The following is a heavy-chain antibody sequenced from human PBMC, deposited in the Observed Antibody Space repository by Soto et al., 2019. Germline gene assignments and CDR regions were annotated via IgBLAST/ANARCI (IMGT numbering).Heavy chain of an antibody. J-gene: IGHJ4*02. CDR1: GGSISSYY. Sequence: PSETLSLTCTVSGGSISSYYWSWIRQPPGKGLEWIGYIYYSGSTNYNPSLKSRVTISVYTSKNQFSLKLSSVTAADTAVYYCARDLYGSGGVFDYWGQGPRSPSPQ. D-gene: IGHD3-10*01. CDR2: IYYSGST. CDR3: ARDLYGSGGVFDY. V-gene: IGHV4-59*01.